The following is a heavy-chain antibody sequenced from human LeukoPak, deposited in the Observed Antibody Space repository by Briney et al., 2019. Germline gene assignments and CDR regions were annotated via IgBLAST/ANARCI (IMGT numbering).Heavy chain of an antibody. CDR1: GFTFSNYN. V-gene: IGHV3-21*01. J-gene: IGHJ4*02. CDR2: ITSRSDYI. Sequence: GGSLRLSCAASGFTFSNYNMIWVRQAPGKGLEWVSSITSRSDYIYYTDSVKGRFTVSRVNAQNSLHLQMNSLRAEDTAIYYCARDFGVGAISGIDYWGQGTLVTVSS. CDR3: ARDFGVGAISGIDY. D-gene: IGHD1-26*01.